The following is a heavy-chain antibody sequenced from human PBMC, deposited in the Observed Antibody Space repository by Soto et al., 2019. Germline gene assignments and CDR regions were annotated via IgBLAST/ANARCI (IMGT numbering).Heavy chain of an antibody. CDR2: IKSKTDGGTT. D-gene: IGHD2-15*01. J-gene: IGHJ4*02. Sequence: GGSLRLSCAASGFTFSNAWMSWVRQAPGKGLEWVGRIKSKTDGGTTDYAAPVKGRFTISRDDSKNTLYLQMNSLKTEDTAVYYCTTDLGYCSGGSCYSGQGTLVTVSS. V-gene: IGHV3-15*01. CDR3: TTDLGYCSGGSCY. CDR1: GFTFSNAW.